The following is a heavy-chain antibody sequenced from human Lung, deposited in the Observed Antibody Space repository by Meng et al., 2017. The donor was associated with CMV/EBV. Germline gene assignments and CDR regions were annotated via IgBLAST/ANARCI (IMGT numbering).Heavy chain of an antibody. CDR3: ARELSSADYYFDY. Sequence: GEXXKISCEASGFHFSGYWLSWVRQAPGKGLEWVANINQHGTTKYYADSLKGRFTISRDNTKNSLFLQIKSLRAEDTALYYCARELSSADYYFDYWGQGATVTVSA. CDR1: GFHFSGYW. CDR2: INQHGTTK. J-gene: IGHJ4*02. D-gene: IGHD2-2*01. V-gene: IGHV3-7*01.